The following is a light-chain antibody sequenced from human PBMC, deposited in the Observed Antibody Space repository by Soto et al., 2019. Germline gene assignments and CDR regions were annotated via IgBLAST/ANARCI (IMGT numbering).Light chain of an antibody. CDR3: QQYGSSPLA. CDR2: GAS. J-gene: IGKJ4*01. Sequence: EIVLTQSPGTLSLSPGERATLSCRASQSVSSSYLAWYQQKPGQAPRLLIYGASSRATGIPDRCSGSGSGTDFTLTITRLAPEDFAVYYYQQYGSSPLAFGGGTEVEIK. V-gene: IGKV3-20*01. CDR1: QSVSSSY.